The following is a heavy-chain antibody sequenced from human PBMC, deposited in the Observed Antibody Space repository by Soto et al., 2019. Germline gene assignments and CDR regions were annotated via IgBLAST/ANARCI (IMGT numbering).Heavy chain of an antibody. D-gene: IGHD3-10*01. CDR1: GFTFSSYA. CDR3: AKGPITMVRGVTLGMDV. J-gene: IGHJ6*02. CDR2: IGGSGGST. Sequence: GGSLRLSCAASGFTFSSYAMSWVRQAPGKGLEWVSAIGGSGGSTYYADSVKGRFTISRDNSKNTLYLQMNSLRAEDTAVYYCAKGPITMVRGVTLGMDVWGQGTTVTVSS. V-gene: IGHV3-23*01.